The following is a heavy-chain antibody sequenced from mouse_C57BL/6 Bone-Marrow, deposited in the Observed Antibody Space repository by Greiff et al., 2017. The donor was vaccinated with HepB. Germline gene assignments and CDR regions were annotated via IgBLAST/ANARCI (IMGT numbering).Heavy chain of an antibody. CDR2: ILPSIGRT. CDR1: DSEVFPIAY. Sequence: QVQLQQSGSELRSPGSSVKLSCKDFDSEVFPIAYMSWVRQKPGHGFEWIGGILPSIGRTIYGEKFEDKATLDADTLSNTAYLELNSLTSEDSAIYYCARGTIYYGNYEAMDYWGQGTSVTVSS. CDR3: ARGTIYYGNYEAMDY. J-gene: IGHJ4*01. V-gene: IGHV15-2*01. D-gene: IGHD2-1*01.